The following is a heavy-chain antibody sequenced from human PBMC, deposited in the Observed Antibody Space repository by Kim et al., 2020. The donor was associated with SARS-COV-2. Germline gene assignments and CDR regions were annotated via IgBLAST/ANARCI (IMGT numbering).Heavy chain of an antibody. CDR2: IKQDGSEK. J-gene: IGHJ4*02. CDR3: ARAHGGNANPLSYFDY. D-gene: IGHD2-15*01. CDR1: GFTFSSYW. V-gene: IGHV3-7*03. Sequence: GGSLRLSCAASGFTFSSYWMSWVRQAPGKGLEWVANIKQDGSEKYYVGSVRGRFTISRDNAKNTLYLQMNSLRAEDTAVYYCARAHGGNANPLSYFDYWGQGTLVTVSS.